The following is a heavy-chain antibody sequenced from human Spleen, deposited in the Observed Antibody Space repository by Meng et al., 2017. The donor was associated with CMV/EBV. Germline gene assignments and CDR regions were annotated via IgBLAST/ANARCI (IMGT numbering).Heavy chain of an antibody. CDR3: ARQELRGSEFDY. V-gene: IGHV5-51*01. J-gene: IGHJ4*02. Sequence: GESLKISCQASGYTFTSYWIGWVRQMPGKGLEWMGIIYPDDSDTRYSPSFQGQVTISADKSISTAYLQWSSLKASDTAMYYCARQELRGSEFDYWGQGTMVTVSS. CDR2: IYPDDSDT. D-gene: IGHD1-26*01. CDR1: GYTFTSYW.